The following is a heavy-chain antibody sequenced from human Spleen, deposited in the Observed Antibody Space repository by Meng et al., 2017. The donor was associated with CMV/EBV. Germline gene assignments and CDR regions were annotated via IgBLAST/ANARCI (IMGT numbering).Heavy chain of an antibody. V-gene: IGHV3-21*01. CDR2: ISSSSSYI. J-gene: IGHJ6*02. Sequence: GGSLRLSCAASGFTFSSYSMNWVRQAPGKGLEWVSSISSSSSYIYYADSVKGRFTISRDNAKNSLYLQMNSLRAEDTAVYYCARITSVDYYYSSGSFYGMDVWGQGTTVTVSS. D-gene: IGHD3-10*01. CDR3: ARITSVDYYYSSGSFYGMDV. CDR1: GFTFSSYS.